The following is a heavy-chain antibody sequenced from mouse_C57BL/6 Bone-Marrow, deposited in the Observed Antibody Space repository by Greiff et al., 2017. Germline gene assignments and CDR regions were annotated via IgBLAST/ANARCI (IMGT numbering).Heavy chain of an antibody. CDR1: GFTFSDFY. V-gene: IGHV7-1*01. CDR3: ARDLTGYWYFDV. CDR2: SRNKANDYTT. J-gene: IGHJ1*03. Sequence: EVQLQESGGGLVQSGRSLRLSCATSGFTFSDFYMEWVRQAPGKGLEWIAASRNKANDYTTEYSASVKGRFIVSRDTSQSILYLQMNALRAEDTAIYYCARDLTGYWYFDVWGTGTTVTVSS. D-gene: IGHD4-1*01.